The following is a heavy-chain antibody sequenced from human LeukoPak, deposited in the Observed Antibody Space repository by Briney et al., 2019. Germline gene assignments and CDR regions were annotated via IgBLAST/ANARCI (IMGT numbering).Heavy chain of an antibody. CDR3: AKAMNYGSGSYYSDISYYYYYYMDV. Sequence: GGSLRLSCAAFGFPLSSYAMSWVRQAPGKGLEWVSATSSSDAGTYHADSVRGRFTISRDNSKNTLYLQMNSLRAEDTAVYYCAKAMNYGSGSYYSDISYYYYYYMDVWGKGTTVTISS. D-gene: IGHD3-10*01. V-gene: IGHV3-23*01. CDR1: GFPLSSYA. CDR2: TSSSDAGT. J-gene: IGHJ6*03.